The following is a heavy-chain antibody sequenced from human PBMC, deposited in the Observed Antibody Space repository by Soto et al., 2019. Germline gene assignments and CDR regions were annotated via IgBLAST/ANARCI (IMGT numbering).Heavy chain of an antibody. CDR3: ARTMVGARAGYFDY. CDR1: GGSGSSGSYY. D-gene: IGHD1-26*01. V-gene: IGHV4-61*01. CDR2: IYYSGST. J-gene: IGHJ4*02. Sequence: NTLSGNCAVSGGSGSSGSYYWSWIRQPPGKGLEWIGYIYYSGSTNYNPSLKSRVTISVDTSKNQFSLKLSSVTAADTAVYYCARTMVGARAGYFDYWGRGTLVIVSS.